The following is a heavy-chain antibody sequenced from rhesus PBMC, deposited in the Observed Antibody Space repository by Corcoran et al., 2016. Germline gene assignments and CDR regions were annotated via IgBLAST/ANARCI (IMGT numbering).Heavy chain of an antibody. V-gene: IGHV4-169*02. D-gene: IGHD6-31*01. CDR1: GGSISSNY. Sequence: QVQLQESGPGVVKPSETLSVTCAVSGGSISSNYWSWIRPAPGKGLGWIGYIYGSGSSTNYNPSLKSRVTISIDTSKNQFSLKLSSVTAADTAVYYCANGGYGSSGWYDYGGYYWGQGVLVTVSS. CDR2: IYGSGSST. J-gene: IGHJ4*01. CDR3: ANGGYGSSGWYDYGGYY.